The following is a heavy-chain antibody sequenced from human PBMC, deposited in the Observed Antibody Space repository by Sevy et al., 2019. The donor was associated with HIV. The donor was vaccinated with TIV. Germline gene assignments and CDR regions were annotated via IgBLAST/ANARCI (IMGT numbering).Heavy chain of an antibody. CDR2: INYNGHI. J-gene: IGHJ4*02. CDR1: GGSITSLY. D-gene: IGHD3-10*01. Sequence: SETLSLTCTVSGGSITSLYWNWIRQPPGKGLEWIANINYNGHINYNPSLKSRVTSSLDTSKNQFSLRLSSVTAADTAMYYCAGGNAGGRAYSWGQGTLVTVSS. CDR3: AGGNAGGRAYS. V-gene: IGHV4-59*08.